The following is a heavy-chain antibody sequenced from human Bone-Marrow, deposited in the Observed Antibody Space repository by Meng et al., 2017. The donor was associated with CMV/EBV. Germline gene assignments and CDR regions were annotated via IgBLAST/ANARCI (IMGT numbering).Heavy chain of an antibody. CDR2: INPNSGGT. D-gene: IGHD3-3*01. Sequence: ASVKVSCKNCGYSFTGYYMHCVRQATGQGREWMGWINPNSGGTNYTQKSQGRVTMTRDTSISTAYMELSSLRSEDTAVYYCAGSGAQLRFLEWLSPYYYYGMDVWGQGTTVTVSS. J-gene: IGHJ6*02. V-gene: IGHV1-2*02. CDR1: GYSFTGYY. CDR3: AGSGAQLRFLEWLSPYYYYGMDV.